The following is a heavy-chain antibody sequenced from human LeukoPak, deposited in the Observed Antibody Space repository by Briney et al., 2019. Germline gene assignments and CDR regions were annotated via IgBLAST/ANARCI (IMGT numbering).Heavy chain of an antibody. J-gene: IGHJ3*02. Sequence: GGSLRLSCAASGFTVSSNYMSWVRQAPGKGLEWVSVIYSGGSTYYADSVKGRFTISRDNSKNALYLQMNSLRAEDTAVYYCARAYYYDSSGYEGAFDIWGQGTMVTVSS. CDR2: IYSGGST. CDR1: GFTVSSNY. V-gene: IGHV3-53*01. D-gene: IGHD3-22*01. CDR3: ARAYYYDSSGYEGAFDI.